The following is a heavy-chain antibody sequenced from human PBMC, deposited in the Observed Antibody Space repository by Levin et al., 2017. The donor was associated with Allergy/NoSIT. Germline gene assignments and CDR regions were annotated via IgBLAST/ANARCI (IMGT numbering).Heavy chain of an antibody. V-gene: IGHV4-39*01. CDR1: GGSISSSSYY. CDR2: IYYSGST. J-gene: IGHJ4*02. Sequence: SETLSLTCTVSGGSISSSSYYWGWIRQPPGKGLEWIGSIYYSGSTYYNPSLKSRVTISVDTSKNQFSLKLSSVTAADTAVYYCASQDVNECSGGSCYKVDYWGQGTLVTVSS. CDR3: ASQDVNECSGGSCYKVDY. D-gene: IGHD2-15*01.